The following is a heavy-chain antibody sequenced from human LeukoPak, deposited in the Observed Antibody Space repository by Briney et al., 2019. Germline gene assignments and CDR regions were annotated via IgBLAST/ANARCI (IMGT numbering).Heavy chain of an antibody. J-gene: IGHJ4*02. CDR2: TSGTGGRT. D-gene: IGHD1-26*01. CDR1: GFTFSGYA. CDR3: ARDSASYYGGFFGY. Sequence: GGSLRLSCAASGFTFSGYAMTWVRQAPGQGLEWFSATSGTGGRTYYAASVKGRFTISRDNSKNTLYLQMNSLRADDTAVYYCARDSASYYGGFFGYWGQGALVTVSS. V-gene: IGHV3-23*01.